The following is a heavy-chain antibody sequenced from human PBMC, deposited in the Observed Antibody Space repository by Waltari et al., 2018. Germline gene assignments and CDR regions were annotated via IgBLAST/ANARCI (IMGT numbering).Heavy chain of an antibody. CDR3: AKGGPGLPFDY. CDR2: ISWDGGRT. D-gene: IGHD5-18*01. Sequence: EVQLVESGGVVVQPGGSLRLSCAASGFTFDDYAMHWVRQAPGKGLEWVSLISWDGGRTYYADSVKGRFTISRDNSKNSLYLQMNSLRAEDTALYYCAKGGPGLPFDYWGQGTLVTVSS. CDR1: GFTFDDYA. V-gene: IGHV3-43D*04. J-gene: IGHJ4*02.